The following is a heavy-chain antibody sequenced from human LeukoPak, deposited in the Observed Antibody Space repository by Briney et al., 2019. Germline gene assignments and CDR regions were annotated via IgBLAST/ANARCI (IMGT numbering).Heavy chain of an antibody. CDR1: GGSISSYY. D-gene: IGHD2-2*02. CDR2: SYYSGST. Sequence: SETLSLTCIVSGGSISSYYWSWIRQPPGKGLEWIGYSYYSGSTKYNPSLKSRVTISVDTSKNQFSLKLRSVTAADTAVYYCARDGRDCSRTSCYSAGDYGMDVWGQGTTVTVSS. V-gene: IGHV4-59*01. CDR3: ARDGRDCSRTSCYSAGDYGMDV. J-gene: IGHJ6*02.